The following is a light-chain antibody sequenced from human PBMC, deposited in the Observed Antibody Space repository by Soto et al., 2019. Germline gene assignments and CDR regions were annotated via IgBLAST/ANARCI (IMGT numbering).Light chain of an antibody. CDR3: QQYGTSPRT. CDR2: DAS. J-gene: IGKJ1*01. Sequence: ENVLTQSPGTLSLSPGERVTLSSRASQDIRSHLAWYQHKPGQAPRLLIFDASSRATGIPDRFSASGSGTDFTLSISRLEPEDFAVYYCQQYGTSPRTFGQGTRVEIK. CDR1: QDIRSH. V-gene: IGKV3-20*01.